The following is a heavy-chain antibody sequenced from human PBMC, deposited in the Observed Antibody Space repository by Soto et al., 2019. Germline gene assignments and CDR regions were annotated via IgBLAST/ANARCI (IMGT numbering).Heavy chain of an antibody. V-gene: IGHV4-59*08. CDR1: GGSISSYY. CDR3: ASWGYDYYDTPSFDY. Sequence: SETLSLTCTVSGGSISSYYWSWIRQPPGKGLEWIGYIYYSGSTNYNPSLKSRVTISVDTSKNQFSLKLSSVTAADTAVYYCASWGYDYYDTPSFDYWGQGTLVTVSS. J-gene: IGHJ4*02. CDR2: IYYSGST. D-gene: IGHD3-22*01.